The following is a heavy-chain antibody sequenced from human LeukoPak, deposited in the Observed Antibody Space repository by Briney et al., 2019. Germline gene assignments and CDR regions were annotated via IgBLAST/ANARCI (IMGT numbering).Heavy chain of an antibody. CDR3: ATALPNYDILTGLDH. Sequence: ASVKVSCKVSGYTLTELSMHWVRQAPGKGLEWVGGFDPEDGETIYAQKFQGRVTMTEDTSTDTAYMELSSLRSEDTAVYYCATALPNYDILTGLDHWGQGTLVTVSS. J-gene: IGHJ4*02. D-gene: IGHD3-9*01. CDR2: FDPEDGET. CDR1: GYTLTELS. V-gene: IGHV1-24*01.